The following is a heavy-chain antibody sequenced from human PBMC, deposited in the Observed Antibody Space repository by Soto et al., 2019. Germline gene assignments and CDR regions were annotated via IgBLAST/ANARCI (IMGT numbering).Heavy chain of an antibody. CDR2: ISYDGSNK. CDR1: GFTFSSYG. D-gene: IGHD3-22*01. Sequence: GGSLRLSCAASGFTFSSYGMHWVRQAPGKGLEWVAVISYDGSNKYYADSVKGRFTISRDNSKNTLYLQMNSLRAEDTAVYYCAKALADYYDSSGYFDFDYWGQGTLVTVSS. V-gene: IGHV3-30*18. CDR3: AKALADYYDSSGYFDFDY. J-gene: IGHJ4*02.